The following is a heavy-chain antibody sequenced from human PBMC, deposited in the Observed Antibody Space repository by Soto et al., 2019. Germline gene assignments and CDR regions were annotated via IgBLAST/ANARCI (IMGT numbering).Heavy chain of an antibody. V-gene: IGHV1-2*04. Sequence: ASVKVSCKASGYTFTGYYMHWVRQAPGQGLEWMGWINPNSGGTNYAQKFQGWVTMTRDTSISTAYMELSRLRSDDTAVYYCARGVGISLSHGKSTFDYWGQGTLVTVSS. J-gene: IGHJ4*02. CDR3: ARGVGISLSHGKSTFDY. D-gene: IGHD2-21*01. CDR1: GYTFTGYY. CDR2: INPNSGGT.